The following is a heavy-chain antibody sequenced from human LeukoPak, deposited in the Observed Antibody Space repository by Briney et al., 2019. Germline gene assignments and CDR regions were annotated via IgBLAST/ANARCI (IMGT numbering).Heavy chain of an antibody. V-gene: IGHV4-59*12. J-gene: IGHJ4*02. Sequence: PSETLSLTCTVSGGSISSYYWSWIRQPPGKGLEWIGYIYYSGSTIYNPSLKSRVTISVDTSKNQFSLKLGSVTAAGTAVYYCARVGTIFGGWGQGTLVTVSS. CDR2: IYYSGST. CDR3: ARVGTIFGG. D-gene: IGHD3-3*01. CDR1: GGSISSYY.